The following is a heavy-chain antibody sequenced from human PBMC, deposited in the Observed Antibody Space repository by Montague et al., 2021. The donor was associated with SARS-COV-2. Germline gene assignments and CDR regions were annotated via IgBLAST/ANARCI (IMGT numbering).Heavy chain of an antibody. J-gene: IGHJ6*03. V-gene: IGHV4-39*01. CDR2: IHYSGST. CDR3: ARGDFGVVIIPYYYYYMDV. Sequence: SETLSLTCTVSGASISSSNYYWGWIRQPPGKGLEWIATIHYSGSTXYKPSLKSRLTISVDTSKNQFSLRLSSVTAADTAVYYCARGDFGVVIIPYYYYYMDVWGKGTTVTVSS. D-gene: IGHD3-3*01. CDR1: GASISSSNYY.